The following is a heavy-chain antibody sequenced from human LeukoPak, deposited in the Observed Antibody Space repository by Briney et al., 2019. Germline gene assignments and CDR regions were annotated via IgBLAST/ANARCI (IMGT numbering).Heavy chain of an antibody. J-gene: IGHJ4*02. CDR1: GFTFSSYG. CDR3: AKDTHYYGSGSYSIDY. Sequence: GRSLRLSCAASGFTFSSYGMHWVRQAPGKGLEWVAVISYDGSNKYYADSVKGRLTISRDNSKNTLYLQMNSLRAEDTAVYYCAKDTHYYGSGSYSIDYWGQGTLVTVSS. CDR2: ISYDGSNK. V-gene: IGHV3-30*18. D-gene: IGHD3-10*01.